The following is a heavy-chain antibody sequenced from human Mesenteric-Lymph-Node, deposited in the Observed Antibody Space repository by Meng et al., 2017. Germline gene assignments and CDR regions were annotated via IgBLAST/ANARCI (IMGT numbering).Heavy chain of an antibody. CDR3: ARGLAVAADS. V-gene: IGHV5-51*01. CDR2: IYPGDSDT. CDR1: GYSFTSYW. D-gene: IGHD6-19*01. Sequence: GGSLRLSCKGSGYSFTSYWIGWVRQMPGKGLEWMGIIYPGDSDTRYSPSFQGQVTISADKSISTAYLQWSSLKATDTATYYCARGLAVAADSWGQGTLVTVSS. J-gene: IGHJ4*02.